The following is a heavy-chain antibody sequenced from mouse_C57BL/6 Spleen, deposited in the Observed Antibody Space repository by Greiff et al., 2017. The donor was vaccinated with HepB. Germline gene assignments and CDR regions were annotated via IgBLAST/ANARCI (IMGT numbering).Heavy chain of an antibody. Sequence: QVQLKESGAELVKPGASVKLSCKASGYTFTEYTIHWVKQRSGQGLEWIGWFYPGSGSIKYNEKFKDKATLTADKSSSTVYMELSRLTSEDSAVYFCARHDITTVVATDWYFDVWGTGTTVTVSS. CDR3: ARHDITTVVATDWYFDV. CDR2: FYPGSGSI. D-gene: IGHD1-1*01. CDR1: GYTFTEYT. J-gene: IGHJ1*03. V-gene: IGHV1-62-2*01.